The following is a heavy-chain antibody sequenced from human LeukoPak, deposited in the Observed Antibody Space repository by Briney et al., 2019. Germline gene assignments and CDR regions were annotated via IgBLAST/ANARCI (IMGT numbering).Heavy chain of an antibody. CDR1: GFTFNSYW. J-gene: IGHJ4*02. CDR2: IDPDGSEK. V-gene: IGHV3-7*01. CDR3: ARIYYFGDNNWRYFDN. Sequence: GGSLRLSCAASGFTFNSYWMSWVRQAPGKGLEWVANIDPDGSEKQYGDSVKGRFTTSRDNAKNSLYLQMNSLRAEDTAIYYCARIYYFGDNNWRYFDNWGQGILVTVSS. D-gene: IGHD3-10*01.